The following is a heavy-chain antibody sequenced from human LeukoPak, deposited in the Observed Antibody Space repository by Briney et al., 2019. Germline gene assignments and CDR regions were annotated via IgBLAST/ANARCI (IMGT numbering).Heavy chain of an antibody. V-gene: IGHV4-39*07. CDR1: GGSITSSSYY. CDR3: TREYDFMTTVFHAFDI. CDR2: VYYSGNT. Sequence: SETLSLTCTVSGGSITSSSYYWGWIRQPPGKGLEWIGGVYYSGNTYYNSSLKSQVTISVDTSKNQFSLKLSSVTAADTAIYYCTREYDFMTTVFHAFDIWSQGTMVTVSS. J-gene: IGHJ3*02. D-gene: IGHD4-17*01.